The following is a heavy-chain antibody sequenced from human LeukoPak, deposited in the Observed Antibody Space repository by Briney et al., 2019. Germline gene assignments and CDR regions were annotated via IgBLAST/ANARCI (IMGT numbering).Heavy chain of an antibody. Sequence: SQTLSLTCTVSGGSISSGDYYWRWIRQPPGKGLEWIGYIYYSGSTYYNPSLKSRVTISVDASKNQFSLKLSSVTAADTAVYYCARDQRGYSGYDTVSWSDPWGQGTLVTVSS. J-gene: IGHJ5*02. CDR3: ARDQRGYSGYDTVSWSDP. CDR2: IYYSGST. CDR1: GGSISSGDYY. D-gene: IGHD5-12*01. V-gene: IGHV4-30-4*01.